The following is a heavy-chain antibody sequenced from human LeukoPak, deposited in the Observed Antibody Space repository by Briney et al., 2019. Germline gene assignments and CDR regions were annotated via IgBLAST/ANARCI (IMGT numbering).Heavy chain of an antibody. Sequence: GGSLRLSCAASGFTFSSYAMSWVRQAPGKGLEWVSTISGSGDSTYYADSVKGRFTISRDNSKNTLYLQMNSLRAEDTAVYYCAKDLLVGVIPYYFDYWGQGTLVTVSS. CDR2: ISGSGDST. CDR3: AKDLLVGVIPYYFDY. V-gene: IGHV3-23*01. J-gene: IGHJ4*02. D-gene: IGHD2-15*01. CDR1: GFTFSSYA.